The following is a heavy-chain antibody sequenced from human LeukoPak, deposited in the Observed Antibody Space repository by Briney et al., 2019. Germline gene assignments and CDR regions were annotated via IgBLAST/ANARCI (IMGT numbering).Heavy chain of an antibody. D-gene: IGHD6-19*01. CDR1: GGSFSGYY. CDR2: INHSGST. CDR3: ARAGYSSGCYFRRPLDY. J-gene: IGHJ4*02. V-gene: IGHV4-34*01. Sequence: PSETLSLTCAVYGGSFSGYYWSWIRQPPGKGLEWIGEINHSGSTNYNPSLKSRVTISVDTSKNQFSLKLSSVTAADTAAYYCARAGYSSGCYFRRPLDYWGQGTLVTVSS.